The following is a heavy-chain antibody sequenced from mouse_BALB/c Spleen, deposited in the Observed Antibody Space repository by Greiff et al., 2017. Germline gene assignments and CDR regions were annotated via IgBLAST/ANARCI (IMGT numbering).Heavy chain of an antibody. V-gene: IGHV5-17*02. CDR1: GFTFSSFG. J-gene: IGHJ2*01. D-gene: IGHD1-1*01. Sequence: EVQLQESGGGLVQPGGSRKLSCAASGFTFSSFGMHWVRQAPEKGLEWVAYISSGSSTIYYADTVKGRFTISRDNPKNTLFLQMTSLRSEDTAMYYCARELTTVVAPFDDWGQGTTLTVSS. CDR2: ISSGSSTI. CDR3: ARELTTVVAPFDD.